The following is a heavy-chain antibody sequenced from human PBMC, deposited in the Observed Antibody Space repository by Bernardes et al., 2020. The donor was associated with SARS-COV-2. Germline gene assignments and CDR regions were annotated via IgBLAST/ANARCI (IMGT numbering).Heavy chain of an antibody. Sequence: SETLSLTCTVSGDSVSSGSYYWTWIRQAAGEGLEWIGRIHTSGNTNYNASLKSRVIISVDTGKNHVSLTLNSVTAADTALYYCARENRRVETHLAPGLFDSWGQGTLVTVSS. V-gene: IGHV4-61*02. CDR3: ARENRRVETHLAPGLFDS. CDR2: IHTSGNT. J-gene: IGHJ4*02. CDR1: GDSVSSGSYY. D-gene: IGHD5-18*01.